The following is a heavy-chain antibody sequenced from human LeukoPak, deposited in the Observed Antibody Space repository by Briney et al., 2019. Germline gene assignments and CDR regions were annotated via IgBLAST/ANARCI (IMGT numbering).Heavy chain of an antibody. CDR1: GFTFSSYG. CDR3: AKDVVPAAKAPVRYYYMDV. J-gene: IGHJ6*03. V-gene: IGHV3-30*02. Sequence: GGSLRLSCAAPGFTFSSYGMHWVRQAPGKGLEWVAFIRYDGSNKYYADSVKGRFTISRDNSKNTLYLQMNSLRAEDTAVYYCAKDVVPAAKAPVRYYYMDVWGKGTTVTVSS. D-gene: IGHD2-2*01. CDR2: IRYDGSNK.